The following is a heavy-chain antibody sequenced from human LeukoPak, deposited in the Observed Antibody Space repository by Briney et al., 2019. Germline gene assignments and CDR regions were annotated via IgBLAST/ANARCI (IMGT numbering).Heavy chain of an antibody. CDR1: GFMFDTYA. V-gene: IGHV3-48*03. Sequence: GSLRLSCAASGFMFDTYAMNWVRQAPGKGLEWVSYISQSGDAKYYADSVKGRFTISRDNARNSLYLQMNSLRAEDTAIYFCTTQDLVVVPAASHYFDYWGQGILIIVS. D-gene: IGHD2-15*01. CDR3: TTQDLVVVPAASHYFDY. J-gene: IGHJ4*02. CDR2: ISQSGDAK.